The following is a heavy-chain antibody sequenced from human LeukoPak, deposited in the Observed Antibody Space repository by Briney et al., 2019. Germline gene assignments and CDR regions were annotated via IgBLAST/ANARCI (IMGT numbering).Heavy chain of an antibody. Sequence: GGSLRLSCAASGFTFDDYAMHWVRQAPGKGVEWVSGISWNSGSIGYADSVKGRFTISRDNAKNSLYLQMNSLRAEDTALYYCAKEGRYYYDSSGYSPPGWGQGTLVTVSS. CDR2: ISWNSGSI. V-gene: IGHV3-9*01. J-gene: IGHJ4*02. D-gene: IGHD3-22*01. CDR3: AKEGRYYYDSSGYSPPG. CDR1: GFTFDDYA.